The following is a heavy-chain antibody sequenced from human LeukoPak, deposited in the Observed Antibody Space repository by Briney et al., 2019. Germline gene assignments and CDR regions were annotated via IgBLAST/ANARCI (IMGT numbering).Heavy chain of an antibody. Sequence: SQTLSLTCTVSGGSISSGGYYWSWIRQHPGKGLEWIGYIYYSGSTYYNPSLKSRVTISVDTSKNQFSRKLSSLTAADTAVYYCARAPRPYYYDSSGGYFDYWGQGTLVTVSS. CDR1: GGSISSGGYY. V-gene: IGHV4-31*03. D-gene: IGHD3-22*01. J-gene: IGHJ4*02. CDR3: ARAPRPYYYDSSGGYFDY. CDR2: IYYSGST.